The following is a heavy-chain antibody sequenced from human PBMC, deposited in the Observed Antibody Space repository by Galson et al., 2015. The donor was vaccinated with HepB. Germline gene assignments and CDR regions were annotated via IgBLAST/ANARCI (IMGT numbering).Heavy chain of an antibody. J-gene: IGHJ6*02. CDR1: GGSISGSSYF. V-gene: IGHV4-39*01. Sequence: ETLSLTCSVSGGSISGSSYFWGWIRQPPGKGLEWIGNIYHSGSTYHSPTLKSRVTISVDTSKNQFSLKMSSVTAADTAGYYCATSRTYGTDVWGHGTTVIVSS. CDR2: IYHSGST. CDR3: ATSRTYGTDV.